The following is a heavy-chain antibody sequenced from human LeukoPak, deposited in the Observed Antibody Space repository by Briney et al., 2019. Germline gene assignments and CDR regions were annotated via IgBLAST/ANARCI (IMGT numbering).Heavy chain of an antibody. CDR3: ARDRTRELRAPDAFDI. J-gene: IGHJ3*02. Sequence: ASVKVSCKASGYTFTSYGISWVRQAPGQGLEWMGWISAYNGNTNYAQKFQGRVTMTRDTSISTAYMELSRLRSDDTAVYYCARDRTRELRAPDAFDIWGQGTMVTVSS. V-gene: IGHV1-18*01. D-gene: IGHD1-26*01. CDR2: ISAYNGNT. CDR1: GYTFTSYG.